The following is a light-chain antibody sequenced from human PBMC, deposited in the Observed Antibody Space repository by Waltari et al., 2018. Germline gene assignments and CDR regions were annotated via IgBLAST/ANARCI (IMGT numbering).Light chain of an antibody. V-gene: IGLV2-14*01. CDR2: EVS. CDR1: SNDVGGYGY. Sequence: QSALTQPASVSGSPGQSVSISCTGTSNDVGGYGYVSWYQQFPGKAPKLMIYEVSYRTSGFYSRFSGSKSCNTASLTISGLQAEDEAVYYCSSHTSTVPHVFGTGTKVTVV. J-gene: IGLJ1*01. CDR3: SSHTSTVPHV.